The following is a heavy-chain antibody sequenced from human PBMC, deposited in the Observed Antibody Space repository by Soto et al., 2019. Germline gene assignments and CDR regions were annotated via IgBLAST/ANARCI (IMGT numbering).Heavy chain of an antibody. CDR2: TDYRSKEYN. CDR3: AIGLVSGHDALDV. CDR1: GDSVSSNNAV. J-gene: IGHJ3*01. V-gene: IGHV6-1*01. Sequence: SQTLSLTCAISGDSVSSNNAVLNWIKQSPSRGLERLGRTDYRSKEYNDYAVSVKSRRTSNPDTAENQCALQLNSRTPEYSTVYHFAIGLVSGHDALDVWGQGTMVTVSS. D-gene: IGHD2-8*02.